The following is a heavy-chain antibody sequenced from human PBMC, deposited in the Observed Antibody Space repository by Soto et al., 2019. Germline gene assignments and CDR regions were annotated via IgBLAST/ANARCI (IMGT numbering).Heavy chain of an antibody. J-gene: IGHJ4*02. Sequence: GSLRLSCAASGFTFSSYAMSWVRQAPGKGLEWVSAISGSGGSTYYADSVKGRFTISRDNSKNTLYLQMNSLRAEDTAVYYCAKALYYYDSSGYCEFDYWGQGTLVTVSS. CDR3: AKALYYYDSSGYCEFDY. D-gene: IGHD3-22*01. CDR1: GFTFSSYA. V-gene: IGHV3-23*01. CDR2: ISGSGGST.